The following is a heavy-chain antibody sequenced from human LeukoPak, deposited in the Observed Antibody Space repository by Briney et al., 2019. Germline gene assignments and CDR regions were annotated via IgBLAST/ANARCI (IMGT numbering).Heavy chain of an antibody. CDR3: AKDMQQWLVGVTYFDY. V-gene: IGHV3-23*01. D-gene: IGHD6-19*01. Sequence: GGSLRLSCAASGFTFSDYYMSWIRQAPGKGLEWVSAISGSGGSTYYADSVKGRFTISRDNSKNTLYLQMNSLRAEDTAVYYCAKDMQQWLVGVTYFDYWGQGTLVTVSS. J-gene: IGHJ4*02. CDR1: GFTFSDYY. CDR2: ISGSGGST.